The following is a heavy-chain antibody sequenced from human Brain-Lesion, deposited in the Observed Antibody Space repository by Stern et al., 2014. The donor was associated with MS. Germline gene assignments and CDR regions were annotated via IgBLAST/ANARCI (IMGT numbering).Heavy chain of an antibody. CDR3: ARGRVVPGFQYYATDV. CDR1: GGSISSGGYY. Sequence: VQLVESGPGLVKPSQTLSLSCTVSGGSISSGGYYWSWIRQPAGKGLEWIGRIFNSGSTSYNPSLKSRVTLLIDTFQQQFSLRLTSMTAADTAVYYCARGRVVPGFQYYATDVWGQGTTVIVSS. D-gene: IGHD2-2*01. V-gene: IGHV4-61*02. CDR2: IFNSGST. J-gene: IGHJ6*02.